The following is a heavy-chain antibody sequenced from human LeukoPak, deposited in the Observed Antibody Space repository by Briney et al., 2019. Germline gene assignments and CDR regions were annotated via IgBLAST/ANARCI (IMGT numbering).Heavy chain of an antibody. V-gene: IGHV3-53*01. CDR2: IYSGGST. CDR1: GFTVSSNY. CDR3: ARATRYASSVYYFDY. D-gene: IGHD3-22*01. J-gene: IGHJ4*02. Sequence: GGSLRLSCAASGFTVSSNYMSWVRQAPGKGLEWVSIIYSGGSTYYADSVKGRFTISRGNSKNTLYPQMNSLRAEDTAVYYCARATRYASSVYYFDYWGQGTLVTVSS.